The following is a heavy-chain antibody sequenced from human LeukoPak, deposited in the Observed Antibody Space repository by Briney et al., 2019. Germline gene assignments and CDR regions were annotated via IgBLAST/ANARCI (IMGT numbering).Heavy chain of an antibody. Sequence: GGSLRLSCAASGFTFSSYWLSWVRQAPGKGLEWVANINQDGSATYYVDSVKGRFTISRDNSKNTLYLQMNSLRAEDTAVYYCAKRASGSGTSLYYSDYWGQGTLVTVSS. V-gene: IGHV3-7*05. CDR3: AKRASGSGTSLYYSDY. D-gene: IGHD3-10*01. CDR1: GFTFSSYW. CDR2: INQDGSAT. J-gene: IGHJ4*02.